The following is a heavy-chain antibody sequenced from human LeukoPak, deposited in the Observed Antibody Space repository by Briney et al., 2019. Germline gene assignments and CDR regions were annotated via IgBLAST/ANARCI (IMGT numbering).Heavy chain of an antibody. CDR3: AKIAYSRSYLDY. CDR2: ISAYNGNT. CDR1: GYTLTSYG. D-gene: IGHD1-26*01. J-gene: IGHJ4*02. V-gene: IGHV1-18*01. Sequence: ASVKVSCKASGYTLTSYGISWVRQAPGQGLEWMGWISAYNGNTNYAQKLQGRVTMTTDTSTSTAYMELRSLRSDDTAVYYCAKIAYSRSYLDYWGQGTLVTVSS.